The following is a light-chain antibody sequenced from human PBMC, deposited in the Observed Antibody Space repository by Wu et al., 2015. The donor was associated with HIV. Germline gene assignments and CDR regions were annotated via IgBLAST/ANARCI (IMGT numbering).Light chain of an antibody. J-gene: IGKJ1*01. CDR1: QSIGRN. CDR3: QLSNNWPWT. V-gene: IGKV3-15*01. CDR2: GAS. Sequence: DIVLTQSPATLSVSPGERATLSCRASQSIGRNLAWYQQKPGQAPRLPIYGASIRATGIPATFIGSGFGTEFTLTISSLQSEDFTVYYCQLSNNWPWTFGQGTKGGN.